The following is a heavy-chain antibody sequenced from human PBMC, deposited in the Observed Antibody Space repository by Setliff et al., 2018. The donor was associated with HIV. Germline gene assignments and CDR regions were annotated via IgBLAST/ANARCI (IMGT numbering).Heavy chain of an antibody. J-gene: IGHJ3*02. CDR3: ARGADIAAAGQAKGGAFDI. V-gene: IGHV1-46*01. CDR1: GYTFTSYY. CDR2: INPSGGGT. Sequence: ASVKVSCKASGYTFTSYYIHWVRQAPGQGLEWMGIINPSGGGTTYAQTFQDRVTMSRGTSTSTVYMKLSSLRSEDTAVYYCARGADIAAAGQAKGGAFDIWGQGTMVTVSS. D-gene: IGHD6-13*01.